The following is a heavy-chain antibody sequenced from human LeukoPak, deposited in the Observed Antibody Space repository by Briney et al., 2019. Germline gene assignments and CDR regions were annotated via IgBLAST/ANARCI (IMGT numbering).Heavy chain of an antibody. J-gene: IGHJ5*02. CDR3: ARVVYSHGYCDRVTCPNWFDP. CDR2: INPKTGDT. Sequence: ASVKVSCKASGYTFTGYYIHWVRQAPGLGLEWMGWINPKTGDTNSAQKFLRWVTMTRDTAISTAYMELNRLALDDTAVYYCARVVYSHGYCDRVTCPNWFDPWGQGTLVTVSS. D-gene: IGHD2-2*03. V-gene: IGHV1-2*04. CDR1: GYTFTGYY.